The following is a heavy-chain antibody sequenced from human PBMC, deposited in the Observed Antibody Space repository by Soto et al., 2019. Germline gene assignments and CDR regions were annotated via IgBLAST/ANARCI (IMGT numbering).Heavy chain of an antibody. J-gene: IGHJ5*02. Sequence: ASVKVSCKASGYTFTSYGISWVRQAPGQGLEWMGWISAYNGNTNYAQKLQGRVTMITDTSTSTAYMELRSLRSDDTAVYYCARDLLPYYYDSSGYSNWFDPWGQGTLVTVSS. CDR1: GYTFTSYG. CDR3: ARDLLPYYYDSSGYSNWFDP. V-gene: IGHV1-18*04. CDR2: ISAYNGNT. D-gene: IGHD3-22*01.